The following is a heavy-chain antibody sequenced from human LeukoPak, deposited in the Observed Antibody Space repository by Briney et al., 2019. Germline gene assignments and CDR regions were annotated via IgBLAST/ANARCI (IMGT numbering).Heavy chain of an antibody. Sequence: GGSLRLSCAASGFTFSSYEMNWVRQAPGKGLEWVSYISSSGSTIYYADSVKGRFTISRDNAKNSLYLQMNSLRADDTAVYYCAELGFTMIGGVWGKGTTVTISS. D-gene: IGHD3-10*02. V-gene: IGHV3-48*03. J-gene: IGHJ6*04. CDR2: ISSSGSTI. CDR3: AELGFTMIGGV. CDR1: GFTFSSYE.